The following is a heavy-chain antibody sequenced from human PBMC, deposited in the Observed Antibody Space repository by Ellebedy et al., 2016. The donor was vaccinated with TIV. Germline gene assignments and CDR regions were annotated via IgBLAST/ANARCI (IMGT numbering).Heavy chain of an antibody. CDR1: GYTFTGYY. CDR3: AREEYSSSSSDY. CDR2: INPNSGGT. D-gene: IGHD6-6*01. J-gene: IGHJ4*02. V-gene: IGHV1-2*02. Sequence: ASVKVSCXASGYTFTGYYMHWVRQAPGQGLEWVGWINPNSGGTNYAQKFQGRVTMTRDTSISTAYMELSRLRSDDTAVYYCAREEYSSSSSDYWGQGTLVTVSS.